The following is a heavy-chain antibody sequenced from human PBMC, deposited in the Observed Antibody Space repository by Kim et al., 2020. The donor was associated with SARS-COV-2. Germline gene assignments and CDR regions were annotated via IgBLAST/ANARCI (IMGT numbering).Heavy chain of an antibody. CDR2: ISYDGSNK. D-gene: IGHD1-1*01. CDR1: GFTFSSCA. Sequence: GGSLRLSCAASGFTFSSCAIHWVRQAPGKGLEWVAVISYDGSNKNYADSVKGRFTISRDNSKNTLYLQMNSLRAEDTALYYCARDPWSRRRVLTYSYYGMDVWGQGTPVTVSS. V-gene: IGHV3-30-3*01. CDR3: ARDPWSRRRVLTYSYYGMDV. J-gene: IGHJ6*02.